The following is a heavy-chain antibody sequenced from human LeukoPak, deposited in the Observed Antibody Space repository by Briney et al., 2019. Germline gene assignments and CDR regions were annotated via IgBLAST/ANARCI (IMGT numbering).Heavy chain of an antibody. J-gene: IGHJ4*02. V-gene: IGHV3-7*01. CDR1: GFSFSTSW. Sequence: GGSLRLSCTASGFSFSTSWMSWVRQTPGKGLEWVANKKKDGSEEYYVDSVKTRFTISRDNAKNSLYLQLNSLIVEDTAVYYCARLSTSVAGGDHWGQGTLVTVSS. CDR3: ARLSTSVAGGDH. CDR2: KKKDGSEE. D-gene: IGHD6-19*01.